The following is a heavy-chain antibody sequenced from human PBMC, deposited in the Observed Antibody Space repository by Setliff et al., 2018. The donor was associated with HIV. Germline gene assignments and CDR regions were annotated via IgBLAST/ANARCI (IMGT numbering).Heavy chain of an antibody. CDR3: ARDWRSGYDLNFDY. CDR1: GFNFKSGW. J-gene: IGHJ4*02. V-gene: IGHV3-15*01. Sequence: ETLSLSCVVSGFNFKSGWMTWVRQAPGKGLEWVGRIKSNSDGGTSDYAAAVKDRFSFSRDDSKSILYLQMNSLRAEDTAIYYCARDWRSGYDLNFDYWGQGTLVTVSS. D-gene: IGHD5-12*01. CDR2: IKSNSDGGTS.